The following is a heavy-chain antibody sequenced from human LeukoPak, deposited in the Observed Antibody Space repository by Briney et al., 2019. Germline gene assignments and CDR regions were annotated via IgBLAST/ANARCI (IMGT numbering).Heavy chain of an antibody. V-gene: IGHV1-69*06. CDR2: IIPIFGTT. D-gene: IGHD2-15*01. CDR1: GGTFSSYA. Sequence: SVKVSCKASGGTFSSYAISWVRQAPGQGLEWMGGIIPIFGTTNYAQKFQDRVTITADKSTSTAYMELSSLRSEDTAVYYCARDQEGRSCSGGTCYLGWSFDLWGRGTLVTVSS. J-gene: IGHJ2*01. CDR3: ARDQEGRSCSGGTCYLGWSFDL.